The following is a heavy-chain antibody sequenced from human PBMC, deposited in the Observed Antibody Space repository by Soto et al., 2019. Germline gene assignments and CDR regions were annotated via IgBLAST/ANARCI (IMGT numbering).Heavy chain of an antibody. J-gene: IGHJ6*02. D-gene: IGHD2-8*02. CDR1: GGTFSSYA. CDR3: ARGPQRHMTPGDYYYYCRLDV. Sequence: QVQLVQSGAEVKQPGSSVKVSCKASGGTFSSYAISWVRQAPGQGLEWVGGIIPIFGTANYAQKFQGRVTITADESTSRADMELSSLRSEDTAVYYCARGPQRHMTPGDYYYYCRLDVWGQGTTVTVSS. V-gene: IGHV1-69*12. CDR2: IIPIFGTA.